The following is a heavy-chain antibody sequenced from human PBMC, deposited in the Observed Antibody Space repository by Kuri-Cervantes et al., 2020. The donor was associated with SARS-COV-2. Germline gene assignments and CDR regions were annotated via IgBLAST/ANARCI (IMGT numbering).Heavy chain of an antibody. CDR3: ATDKPSYGGNGYLQL. CDR1: GGSIRSGAYY. CDR2: IYYNGVT. J-gene: IGHJ1*01. V-gene: IGHV4-31*03. Sequence: SETLSLTCSVSGGSIRSGAYYWHWIRHRPGKGLEWIGNIYYNGVTYYNPSLKSRVTISVDTSKNQFSLKLSSMTAADTAVYYCATDKPSYGGNGYLQLWGQGTLVTVSS. D-gene: IGHD4-23*01.